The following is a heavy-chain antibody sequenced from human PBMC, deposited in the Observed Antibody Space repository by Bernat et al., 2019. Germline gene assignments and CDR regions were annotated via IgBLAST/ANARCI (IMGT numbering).Heavy chain of an antibody. CDR1: GYTFTSYG. Sequence: QVQLVQSGAEVKKPGASVKVSCKASGYTFTSYGISWVRQAPGQGLEWMGWISAYNGNTNYAQKLQGRVTMTTDTSTSTAYMELRRLRSDDTAVYYCARDFVVDSGDYVGNWFDPWGQGTLVTVSS. D-gene: IGHD4-17*01. CDR3: ARDFVVDSGDYVGNWFDP. J-gene: IGHJ5*02. V-gene: IGHV1-18*01. CDR2: ISAYNGNT.